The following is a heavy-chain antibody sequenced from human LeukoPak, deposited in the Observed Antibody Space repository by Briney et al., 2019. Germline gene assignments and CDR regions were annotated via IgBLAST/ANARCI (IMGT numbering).Heavy chain of an antibody. J-gene: IGHJ4*02. V-gene: IGHV4-39*01. Sequence: SETLSLTCTVSGGSISTSSYYWGWIRQPPGKGLKWIGTIYYSGSTYYNPSLKSRVTISVDTSNQFSLKLSSVTAADTAVYYCASIPLYSSSWYFDNWGQGTLVTVSS. CDR2: IYYSGST. CDR3: ASIPLYSSSWYFDN. D-gene: IGHD2-2*01. CDR1: GGSISTSSYY.